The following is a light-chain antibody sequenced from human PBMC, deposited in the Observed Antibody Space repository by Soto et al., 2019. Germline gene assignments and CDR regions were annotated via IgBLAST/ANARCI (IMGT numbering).Light chain of an antibody. CDR3: QQYNNWPPWT. CDR1: QSVSSN. V-gene: IGKV3-15*01. Sequence: EIVITQSPATLSVSPGERATLSCMASQSVSSNLAWYQQKPGQAPRLLIYGASTRATGIPARFSGSGSGTEFTLTISSLQSEDFAVYYCQQYNNWPPWTFGQGTKVEIK. J-gene: IGKJ1*01. CDR2: GAS.